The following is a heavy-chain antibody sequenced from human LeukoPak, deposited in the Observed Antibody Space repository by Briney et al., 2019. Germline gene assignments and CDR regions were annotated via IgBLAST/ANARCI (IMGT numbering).Heavy chain of an antibody. CDR2: VSSSSTI. CDR1: GFTFSSYT. Sequence: PGGSLRLSCAASGFTFSSYTMNWVRQAPGKGLEWVSYVSSSSTIYYADSVKGRFTISRHNAKNSLYLQMNSLRAEDTAVYYCARGGTGQDYWGQGTLVTVSS. CDR3: ARGGTGQDY. D-gene: IGHD3/OR15-3a*01. V-gene: IGHV3-48*01. J-gene: IGHJ4*02.